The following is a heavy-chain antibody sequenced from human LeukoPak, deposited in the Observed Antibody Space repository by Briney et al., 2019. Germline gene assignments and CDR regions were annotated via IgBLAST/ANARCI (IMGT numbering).Heavy chain of an antibody. CDR3: AQGTVTTSSFSY. CDR1: GGTFSSYA. V-gene: IGHV1-69*06. D-gene: IGHD4-17*01. J-gene: IGHJ4*02. CDR2: IIPIFGTA. Sequence: SVKVSCRASGGTFSSYAISWVRQAPGQGLEWMGGIIPIFGTANYAQKFQGRVTITADKSTSTAYMELSSLRSEDTAVYYCAQGTVTTSSFSYWGQGTLVTVSS.